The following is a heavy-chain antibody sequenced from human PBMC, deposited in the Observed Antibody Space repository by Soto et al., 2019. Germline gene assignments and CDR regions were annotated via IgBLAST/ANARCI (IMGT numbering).Heavy chain of an antibody. D-gene: IGHD6-6*01. CDR2: TRNKANSYTT. Sequence: EVQLVESGGGLIQPGGSLRLSCAASGFTFSDHYMDWVRQAPGKGLEWVGRTRNKANSYTTEYAASVKGRFTISRDNSKNSLYLQINSLTTEDAAVYYCARGSSSSRSSYYYGMDVWGQGTTVTLSS. V-gene: IGHV3-72*01. J-gene: IGHJ6*02. CDR1: GFTFSDHY. CDR3: ARGSSSSRSSYYYGMDV.